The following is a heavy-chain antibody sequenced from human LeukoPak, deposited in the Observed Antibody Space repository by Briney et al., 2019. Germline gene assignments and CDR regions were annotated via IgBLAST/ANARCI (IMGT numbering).Heavy chain of an antibody. J-gene: IGHJ4*02. CDR1: GFPFKDY. V-gene: IGHV3-7*01. CDR2: INQDGSQK. Sequence: GGSLRLSCAASGFPFKDYMSWVRQAPGKGLEWVAKINQDGSQKSYVDSVKGRFTISRDNAKNSLYLQMDSLRVEDTAVYHCARDGLPVAYDSWGQGTLVTVAS. CDR3: ARDGLPVAYDS. D-gene: IGHD4-23*01.